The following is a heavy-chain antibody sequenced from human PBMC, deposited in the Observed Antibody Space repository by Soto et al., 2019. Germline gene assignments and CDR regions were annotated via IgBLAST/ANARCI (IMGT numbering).Heavy chain of an antibody. CDR3: AVYDSSGYYFDY. D-gene: IGHD3-22*01. J-gene: IGHJ4*02. CDR2: INPGGGST. Sequence: ASVKVSCKASGYTFTSYYMHWVRQAPGQGLEWMGIINPGGGSTSYAQKFQGRVTMTRDTSTSTVYMELSSLRSEDTAVYYCAVYDSSGYYFDYWGQGTLVTVSS. V-gene: IGHV1-46*01. CDR1: GYTFTSYY.